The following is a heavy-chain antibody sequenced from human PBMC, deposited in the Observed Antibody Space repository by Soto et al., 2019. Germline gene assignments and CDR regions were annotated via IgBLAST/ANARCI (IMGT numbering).Heavy chain of an antibody. CDR3: ARDHSTSSYSWFDH. CDR2: IIPIFGTA. V-gene: IGHV1-69*01. J-gene: IGHJ5*02. Sequence: QVQLVQSGAEVKKPGSSVKVSCKASGGTFSSYSITWVRQAPGQGLEWMGGIIPIFGTANYAQKFQGRVTITADESTSTVYMELSSLRSEDTALYFCARDHSTSSYSWFDHWGQGTLVTVSS. CDR1: GGTFSSYS. D-gene: IGHD6-6*01.